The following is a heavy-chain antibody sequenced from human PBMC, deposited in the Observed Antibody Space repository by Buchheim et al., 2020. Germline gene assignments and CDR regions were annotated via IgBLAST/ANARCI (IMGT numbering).Heavy chain of an antibody. D-gene: IGHD2-2*01. V-gene: IGHV5-51*03. CDR1: GFSFANFW. CDR3: ARTGRGAAALTDWFDP. Sequence: EVQLVQSGAEVKKPGESLKISCKGYGFSFANFWIAWVRQMPGKGLEWLGIIYPGDSDTRYSPSFQGQVTISADKSTTTASLQWSSLKASDSAMYYCARTGRGAAALTDWFDPWGQGTL. CDR2: IYPGDSDT. J-gene: IGHJ5*02.